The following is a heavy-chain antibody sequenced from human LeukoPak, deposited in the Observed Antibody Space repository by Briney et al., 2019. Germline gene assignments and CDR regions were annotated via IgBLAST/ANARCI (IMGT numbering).Heavy chain of an antibody. CDR3: ARPSELGGADY. Sequence: GESLKISCKASGYSFTSYRNAWVRQMPGKGLEWMGIIYPDDSDTRYSPSFQGQVTISADKSITTAYLQWSSLKASDTAMYYCARPSELGGADYWGQGTLVTVSS. CDR1: GYSFTSYR. CDR2: IYPDDSDT. J-gene: IGHJ4*02. D-gene: IGHD7-27*01. V-gene: IGHV5-51*01.